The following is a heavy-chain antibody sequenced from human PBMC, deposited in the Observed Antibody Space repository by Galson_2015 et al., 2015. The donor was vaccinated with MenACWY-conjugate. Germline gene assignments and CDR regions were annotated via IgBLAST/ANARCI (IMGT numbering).Heavy chain of an antibody. V-gene: IGHV3-21*01. CDR1: GFIFSGYS. CDR2: IDSSGSDI. Sequence: SLRLSCAASGFIFSGYSMNWVRQAPGKGLEWVSSIDSSGSDIYYGDSVKGRFTISRDNAKNSVFLQMNSLRAEDTAVYYCARGTGGYVDASGECCGQGALVTVS. J-gene: IGHJ4*01. CDR3: ARGTGGYVDASGEC. D-gene: IGHD3-10*01.